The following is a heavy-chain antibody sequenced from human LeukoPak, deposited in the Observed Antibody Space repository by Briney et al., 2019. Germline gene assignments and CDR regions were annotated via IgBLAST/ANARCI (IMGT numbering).Heavy chain of an antibody. Sequence: TGGSLRLSCAASGFTFSSYEMNWVRQAPGKGLEWVSYISSSGSTIYYADSVKGRFTISRDNAKNSLYLQMNSLRVEDTAVYYCASSYAGGYSYGWYYFDYWGQGTLVTVSS. V-gene: IGHV3-48*03. CDR1: GFTFSSYE. J-gene: IGHJ4*02. CDR2: ISSSGSTI. CDR3: ASSYAGGYSYGWYYFDY. D-gene: IGHD5-18*01.